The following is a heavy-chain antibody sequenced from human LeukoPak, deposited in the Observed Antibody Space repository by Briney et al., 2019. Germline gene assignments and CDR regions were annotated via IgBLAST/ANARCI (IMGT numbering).Heavy chain of an antibody. CDR1: GITFDDYT. CDR2: INCDGTT. V-gene: IGHV3-43*01. D-gene: IGHD3-22*01. J-gene: IGHJ4*02. CDR3: VKDLSYESSGSVFDY. Sequence: GGSLRLSCAASGITFDDYTMHWVRQAPGKTLEWVSLINCDGTTYYEDSVKGRFTISRDNSKNSLYLQMDPLRTEDTAFYYCVKDLSYESSGSVFDYWGQGTLVTVSS.